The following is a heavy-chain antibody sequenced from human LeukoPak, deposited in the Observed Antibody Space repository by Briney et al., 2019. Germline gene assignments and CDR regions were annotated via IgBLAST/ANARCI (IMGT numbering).Heavy chain of an antibody. J-gene: IGHJ6*02. D-gene: IGHD2/OR15-2a*01. CDR2: MNPNSGNT. CDR1: GYTFTSYD. V-gene: IGHV1-8*01. CDR3: ARGIYYYYYYGMDV. Sequence: ASVKVSCKASGYTFTSYDINWVRQATGQGLEWMGWMNPNSGNTGYAQKFQGRVTMTRNTSISTAYMELSSLRSEDTVVYYCARGIYYYYYYGMDVWGQGTTVTVSS.